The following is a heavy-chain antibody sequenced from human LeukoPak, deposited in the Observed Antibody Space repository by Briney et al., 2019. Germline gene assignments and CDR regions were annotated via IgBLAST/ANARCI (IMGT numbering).Heavy chain of an antibody. D-gene: IGHD5-18*01. V-gene: IGHV3-11*01. J-gene: IGHJ5*02. CDR1: GFTFSDYY. CDR3: ARVPSYGYEGNWFDP. Sequence: GGSLRLSCTASGFTFSDYYMSWIRQAPGKGLEWVSYISGSGSAKYYADSVEGRFTISRDNAKNSLYLHMNSLRAEDTAVYYCARVPSYGYEGNWFDPWGQGTLVTVSS. CDR2: ISGSGSAK.